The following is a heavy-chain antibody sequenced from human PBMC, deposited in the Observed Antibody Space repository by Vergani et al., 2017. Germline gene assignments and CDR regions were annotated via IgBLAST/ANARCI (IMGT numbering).Heavy chain of an antibody. J-gene: IGHJ6*03. D-gene: IGHD6-6*01. V-gene: IGHV6-1*01. CDR1: GDSVSSNSAA. CDR3: ARVSGKQLVRYYYYMDV. Sequence: QVQLQQSGPGLVKPSQTLSLTCAISGDSVSSNSAAWNWIRQSPSRGLEWLGRTYYRSKWYNDYAVSVKSRITINPDKSKNQFSLQLNSVTPEDTAVYYCARVSGKQLVRYYYYMDVWGKGTTVTVSS. CDR2: TYYRSKWYN.